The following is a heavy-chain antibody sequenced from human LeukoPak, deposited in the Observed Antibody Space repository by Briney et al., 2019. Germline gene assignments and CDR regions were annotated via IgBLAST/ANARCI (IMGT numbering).Heavy chain of an antibody. D-gene: IGHD4-17*01. V-gene: IGHV1-18*01. CDR1: GYTFTSYG. CDR2: ISAYNGNT. CDR3: ARDSYGDGAFDI. Sequence: ASVKASCKASGYTFTSYGISWVRQAPGQGLEWMGWISAYNGNTNYAQKLQGRVTMTTDTSTSTAYMELRSLRSDDAAVYYCARDSYGDGAFDIWGQGTMVTVSS. J-gene: IGHJ3*02.